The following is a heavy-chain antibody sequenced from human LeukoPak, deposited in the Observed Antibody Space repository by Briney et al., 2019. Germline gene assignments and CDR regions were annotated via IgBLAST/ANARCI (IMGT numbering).Heavy chain of an antibody. J-gene: IGHJ4*02. V-gene: IGHV4-31*11. Sequence: SETLSLTCAVSGGSISSGGYSWSWIRQPPGKGLEWIGYIYYSGSTYYNPSLKSRVTISVDTSKNQFSLKLSSVTAADTAVYYCARSTVVTPDYWGQGTLVTVSS. CDR2: IYYSGST. CDR1: GGSISSGGYS. CDR3: ARSTVVTPDY. D-gene: IGHD4-23*01.